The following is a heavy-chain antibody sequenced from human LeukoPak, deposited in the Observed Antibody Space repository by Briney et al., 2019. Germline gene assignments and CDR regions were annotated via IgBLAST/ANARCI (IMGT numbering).Heavy chain of an antibody. CDR1: GLTVSNHW. D-gene: IGHD5-18*01. CDR3: PSLDTAKQPLANH. CDR2: IREERGQE. V-gene: IGHV3-7*03. Sequence: GGSLRLSCVASGLTVSNHWMSWVRQAPGKGLEWVANIREERGQEYYVDSVKGRFTISKNSAKNSLYLQMNTLRLEDTAMYYCPSLDTAKQPLANHWGQGTLVTVSS. J-gene: IGHJ5*02.